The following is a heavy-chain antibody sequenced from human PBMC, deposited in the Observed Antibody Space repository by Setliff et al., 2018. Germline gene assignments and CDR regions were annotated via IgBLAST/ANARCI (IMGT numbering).Heavy chain of an antibody. Sequence: GASVKVSCKASGYTFRSYGISWVRQAPGQGLEWMGWISAYNGFIVYAQKFQSRVTMTTDTSTNTAYMELRSLRSDDTAVYYCARERATIVVEPDQAFFHHWGQGTLVTVSS. D-gene: IGHD2-15*01. CDR3: ARERATIVVEPDQAFFHH. CDR2: ISAYNGFI. J-gene: IGHJ1*01. V-gene: IGHV1-18*01. CDR1: GYTFRSYG.